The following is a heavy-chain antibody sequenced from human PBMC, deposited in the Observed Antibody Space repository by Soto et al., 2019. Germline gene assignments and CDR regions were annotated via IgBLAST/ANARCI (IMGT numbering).Heavy chain of an antibody. Sequence: PGESLKISCKGFGYRFTSYCIGWVRQMPGKGLEWMGIINPYDSDTRNSPSFQGQVTISADKSISTVYLQWSSLKASDTAMYFCTRQMIQPQMRYNMDVWGQGTTVTVSS. CDR3: TRQMIQPQMRYNMDV. CDR1: GYRFTSYC. D-gene: IGHD1-1*01. CDR2: INPYDSDT. V-gene: IGHV5-51*01. J-gene: IGHJ6*02.